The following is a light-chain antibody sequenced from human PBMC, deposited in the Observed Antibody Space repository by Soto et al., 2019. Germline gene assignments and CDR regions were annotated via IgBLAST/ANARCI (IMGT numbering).Light chain of an antibody. Sequence: QAALTQHPSASGCPGQSVAISCTGTSSDVGGYNYVSWYQQHPGKAPKLMIYEVNKRPSGVPDRFSGSKSGNTASLTVSGLQAEDEADYYCSSYAGSSNVFGTGTKVTAL. CDR3: SSYAGSSNV. CDR1: SSDVGGYNY. V-gene: IGLV2-8*01. CDR2: EVN. J-gene: IGLJ1*01.